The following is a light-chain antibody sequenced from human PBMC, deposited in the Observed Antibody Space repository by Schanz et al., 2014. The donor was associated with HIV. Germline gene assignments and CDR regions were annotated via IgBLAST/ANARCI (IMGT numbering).Light chain of an antibody. CDR2: GAS. CDR3: QQYNNWPPELT. CDR1: QTVNPYS. J-gene: IGKJ4*01. V-gene: IGKV3-20*01. Sequence: EIVLTQSPGTLSLSPGERATLSCRASQTVNPYSLAWYQQKRGQAPRLLIYGASTRATDIPDRFSGSGSGKIFTLTIGRLEPEDFEVYFCQQYNNWPPELTFGGGTKVEVK.